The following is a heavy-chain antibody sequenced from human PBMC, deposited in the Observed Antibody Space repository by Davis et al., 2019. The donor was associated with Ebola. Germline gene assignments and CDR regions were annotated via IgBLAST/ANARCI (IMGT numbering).Heavy chain of an antibody. CDR2: INPNSGGT. V-gene: IGHV1-2*04. Sequence: ASVKVSCKASGYTFTGYYMHWVRQAPGQGLEWMGWINPNSGGTNYAQKFQGWVTMTTDTSTSTAYMELRSLRSDDTAVYYCARTYYDFWSGYYNGNWFDPWGQGTLVTVSS. J-gene: IGHJ5*02. D-gene: IGHD3-3*01. CDR1: GYTFTGYY. CDR3: ARTYYDFWSGYYNGNWFDP.